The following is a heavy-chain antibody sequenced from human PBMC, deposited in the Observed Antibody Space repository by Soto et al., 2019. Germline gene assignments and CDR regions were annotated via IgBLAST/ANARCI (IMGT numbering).Heavy chain of an antibody. D-gene: IGHD1-26*01. CDR1: GGSISSSSYY. V-gene: IGHV4-39*01. CDR3: ARAYQWELLKNWYFDL. Sequence: SETLSLTCTVSGGSISSSSYYWGWIRQPPGKGLEWIGSIYYSGSTYYNPSLKSRVTISVDTSKNQFSLKLSSVAAADTAVYYCARAYQWELLKNWYFDLWGRGTLVTVSS. J-gene: IGHJ2*01. CDR2: IYYSGST.